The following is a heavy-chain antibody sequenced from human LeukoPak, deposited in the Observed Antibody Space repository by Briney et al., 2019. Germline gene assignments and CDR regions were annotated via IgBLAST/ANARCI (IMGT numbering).Heavy chain of an antibody. V-gene: IGHV3-30*04. J-gene: IGHJ4*02. Sequence: GGSLRLSCGASGFTLSSYAMHWVRQAPGKGLEWVAVISYDGSNKYYADSVKGRFTISRDNSKNTLYLQMNSLRAEDTAVYYCAKDRYSGSYLQTGPCAHWGQGILVTVSS. D-gene: IGHD1-26*01. CDR1: GFTLSSYA. CDR2: ISYDGSNK. CDR3: AKDRYSGSYLQTGPCAH.